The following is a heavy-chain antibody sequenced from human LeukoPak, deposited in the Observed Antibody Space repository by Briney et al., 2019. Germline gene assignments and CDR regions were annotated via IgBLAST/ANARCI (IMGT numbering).Heavy chain of an antibody. D-gene: IGHD6-19*01. J-gene: IGHJ4*02. CDR3: VRDPAGLGYSSGWYKRSGYFDY. CDR2: IYYSGST. V-gene: IGHV4-59*01. CDR1: GGSISSYY. Sequence: PSETLSLTCTVSGGSISSYYWSWTRQPPGKGLEWIGYIYYSGSTNYNPSLKSRVTISVDTSKNQFSLKLSSVTAADTAVYYCVRDPAGLGYSSGWYKRSGYFDYWGQGTLVTVSS.